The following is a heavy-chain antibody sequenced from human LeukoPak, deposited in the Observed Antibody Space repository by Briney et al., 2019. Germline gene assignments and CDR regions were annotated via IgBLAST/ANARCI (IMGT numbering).Heavy chain of an antibody. Sequence: GGSLRLSCAASGFTFSSYSMNWVRQAPGKGLEWVSSISSSSYIYYADSVKGRFTISRDNAKNSLYLQMNSLRAEDTAVYYCARDFAGATQGYWGQGTLVTVSS. CDR1: GFTFSSYS. J-gene: IGHJ4*02. CDR2: ISSSSYI. D-gene: IGHD1-26*01. V-gene: IGHV3-21*01. CDR3: ARDFAGATQGY.